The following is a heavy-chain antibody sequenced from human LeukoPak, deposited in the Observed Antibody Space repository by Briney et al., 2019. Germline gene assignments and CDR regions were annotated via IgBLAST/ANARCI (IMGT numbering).Heavy chain of an antibody. CDR2: IAYDGSTK. D-gene: IGHD3-9*01. V-gene: IGHV3-30*04. J-gene: IGHJ3*02. CDR1: GFTFSDYA. CDR3: AREINTDYDILTGYYNGPGAFDI. Sequence: PGRSLRLSCAASGFTFSDYAMHWVRQAPGKRLEWVALIAYDGSTKSYADSVKGRFTISRDNSKNTLYLQMNSLRAKDTAVYYCAREINTDYDILTGYYNGPGAFDIWGQGTMVTVSS.